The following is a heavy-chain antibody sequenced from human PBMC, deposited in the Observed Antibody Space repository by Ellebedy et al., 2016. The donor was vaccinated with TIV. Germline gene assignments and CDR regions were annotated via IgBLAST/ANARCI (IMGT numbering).Heavy chain of an antibody. CDR1: GYTFNKYG. V-gene: IGHV1-18*01. CDR2: ISAYNGNT. CDR3: ARDRASMTMILVEFYYYAMDV. J-gene: IGHJ6*02. D-gene: IGHD3-22*01. Sequence: ASVKVSCKASGYTFNKYGITWVRQAPGQGLEWMGWISAYNGNTTYARKLQGRVTMTTDTSTSTAYMELTSLRSDDTAVYYCARDRASMTMILVEFYYYAMDVWGQGTTVIVSS.